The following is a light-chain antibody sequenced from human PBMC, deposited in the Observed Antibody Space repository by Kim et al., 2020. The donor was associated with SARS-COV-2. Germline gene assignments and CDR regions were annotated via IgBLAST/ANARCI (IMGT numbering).Light chain of an antibody. CDR3: NSRDSSGDHVV. Sequence: AVGHTVRLTCQGDSLRNYYATWYQQRPGQAPVLVLYGKYNRPSGIPDRFSGSASGNTASLTITGAQAEDEADYYCNSRDSSGDHVVFGGGTKLTVL. J-gene: IGLJ3*02. CDR2: GKY. CDR1: SLRNYY. V-gene: IGLV3-19*01.